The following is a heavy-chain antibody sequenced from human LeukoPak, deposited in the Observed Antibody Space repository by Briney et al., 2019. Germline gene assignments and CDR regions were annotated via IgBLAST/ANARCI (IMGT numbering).Heavy chain of an antibody. D-gene: IGHD6-13*01. CDR1: GFTFSDYY. Sequence: GGSLRLSCAASGFTFSDYYMSWLRQAPGKGLEWVSYISSSGSTIYYADSVKGRFTISRDNAKNSLYLQMNSLRAEDTAVYYCASPSGYSSIPRAFDIWGQGTMVTVSS. CDR2: ISSSGSTI. J-gene: IGHJ3*02. V-gene: IGHV3-11*01. CDR3: ASPSGYSSIPRAFDI.